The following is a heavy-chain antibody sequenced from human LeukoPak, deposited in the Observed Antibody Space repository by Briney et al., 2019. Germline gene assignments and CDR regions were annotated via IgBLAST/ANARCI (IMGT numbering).Heavy chain of an antibody. J-gene: IGHJ3*02. V-gene: IGHV1-18*01. CDR2: ISAYNGNT. Sequence: ASVKVSCKASGYTFTSYGISWVRQAPGQGLEWMGWISAYNGNTNYAQKLQGRVTMTTDTSTSTAYMELRSLRSDDTAVYYCARDRLRFLEWLQGAFDIWGQGTMVTVSS. D-gene: IGHD3-3*01. CDR1: GYTFTSYG. CDR3: ARDRLRFLEWLQGAFDI.